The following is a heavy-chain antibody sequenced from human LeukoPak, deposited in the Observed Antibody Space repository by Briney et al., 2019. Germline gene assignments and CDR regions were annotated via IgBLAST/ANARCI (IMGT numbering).Heavy chain of an antibody. Sequence: GGSLSLSCVASGFTFSSYSMNWVRQAPGKGLDWISGINSDSSAIYYADSVKGRFTISRDNAKNSLYLQMNSLRAEDTAVYYCARSYTGYDLWGQGTLVTVSS. CDR2: INSDSSAI. V-gene: IGHV3-48*01. J-gene: IGHJ4*02. CDR3: ARSYTGYDL. D-gene: IGHD5-12*01. CDR1: GFTFSSYS.